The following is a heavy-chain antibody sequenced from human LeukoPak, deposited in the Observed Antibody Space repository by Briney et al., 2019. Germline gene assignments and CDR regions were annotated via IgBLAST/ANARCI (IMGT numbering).Heavy chain of an antibody. CDR1: GYTFTGYY. CDR2: INPNSGGT. J-gene: IGHJ6*02. D-gene: IGHD4-17*01. V-gene: IGHV1-2*04. Sequence: VASVKVSCKASGYTFTGYYMHWVRQAPGQGLEWMGWINPNSGGTNYAQKFQGWVTMTRDTSISTAYMELSRLRSDDTAVYYCAKIAAVTTFVPGGMDVWGQGTTVTVSS. CDR3: AKIAAVTTFVPGGMDV.